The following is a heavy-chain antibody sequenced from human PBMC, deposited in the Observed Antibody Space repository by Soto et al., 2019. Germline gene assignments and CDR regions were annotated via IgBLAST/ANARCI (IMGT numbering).Heavy chain of an antibody. Sequence: SETLSLTCAVYGGSFSGYYWSWNRQPPGKGLEWIGEINHSGSTNYNPSLKSRVTISVDTSKNQFSLKLSSVTAADTAVYYCARGAGVTIFGVVIRYYYGMDVWGQGTTVTVSS. J-gene: IGHJ6*02. V-gene: IGHV4-34*01. CDR3: ARGAGVTIFGVVIRYYYGMDV. CDR1: GGSFSGYY. CDR2: INHSGST. D-gene: IGHD3-3*01.